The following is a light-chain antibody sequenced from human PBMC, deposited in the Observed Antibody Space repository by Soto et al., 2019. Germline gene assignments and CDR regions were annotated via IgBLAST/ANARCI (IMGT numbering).Light chain of an antibody. CDR1: SSDVGGYNY. Sequence: QSALTQPASVSGSPGQAITIACTGTSSDVGGYNYVSWYQQYPGKATRLVISDVSNRPSGVSNRFSGSKSGNSASLTISGLQADDEADYYCSSYTSSSTYVFGTGTKVTV. V-gene: IGLV2-14*01. CDR2: DVS. J-gene: IGLJ1*01. CDR3: SSYTSSSTYV.